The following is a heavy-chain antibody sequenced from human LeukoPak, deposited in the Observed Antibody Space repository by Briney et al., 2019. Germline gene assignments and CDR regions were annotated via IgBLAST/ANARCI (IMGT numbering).Heavy chain of an antibody. V-gene: IGHV4-59*01. CDR2: IHNSGST. J-gene: IGHJ4*02. CDR3: ARGFYDSSGYSSPFDY. D-gene: IGHD3-22*01. CDR1: GGSISSYY. Sequence: SETLPLTCTVSGGSISSYYWSWIRQSPGKGLEWIAYIHNSGSTNYNPSLKSRVTISVDTSKNQFSLKLSSVTAADTAVYYCARGFYDSSGYSSPFDYWGQGTLVTVSS.